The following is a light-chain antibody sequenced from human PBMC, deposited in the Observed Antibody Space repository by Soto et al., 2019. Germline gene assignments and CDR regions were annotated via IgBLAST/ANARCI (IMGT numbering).Light chain of an antibody. J-gene: IGLJ1*01. CDR1: SSDIGSYNR. CDR3: NSFTTSSTYV. CDR2: EVN. V-gene: IGLV2-18*02. Sequence: QSALTQPASVSGSPGQSITISCTGTSSDIGSYNRVSWYQQPPGTAPKLIIYEVNNRPSGVPDRFSGSKSGNTASLTISWLQAEDEADYYCNSFTTSSTYVFGTGTKVTVL.